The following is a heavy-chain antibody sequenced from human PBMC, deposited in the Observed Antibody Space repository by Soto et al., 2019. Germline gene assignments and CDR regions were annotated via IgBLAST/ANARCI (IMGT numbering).Heavy chain of an antibody. Sequence: VQLHQSGPGLVKPSETLSLTCSVSGASITNYYWTWIRQSPGKGLEWIGYIYYGGTSNYNSSLKGRVTVSVDMSTNKFYLTLNSVTAADTAVYYCAMYYGHGQDYWGQGTLVTVSS. CDR1: GASITNYY. CDR2: IYYGGTS. J-gene: IGHJ4*02. V-gene: IGHV4-59*01. CDR3: AMYYGHGQDY. D-gene: IGHD3-10*01.